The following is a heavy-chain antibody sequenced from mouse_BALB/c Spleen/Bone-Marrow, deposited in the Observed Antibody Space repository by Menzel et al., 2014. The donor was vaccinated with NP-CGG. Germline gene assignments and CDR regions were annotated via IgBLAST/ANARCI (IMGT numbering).Heavy chain of an antibody. Sequence: EVQVVESGGGLVQPGGSRKLSCATSGFNFQTFGMSWVRQAPEKGLEWVAYVSSGSSTIYYGDTVRGRFTISRDNPKKTLFLQMTSLRSEDTAMYFCARSRFPDYGTSPFDYWGQGTPLTVSS. V-gene: IGHV5-17*02. D-gene: IGHD1-1*01. J-gene: IGHJ2*01. CDR1: GFNFQTFG. CDR2: VSSGSSTI. CDR3: ARSRFPDYGTSPFDY.